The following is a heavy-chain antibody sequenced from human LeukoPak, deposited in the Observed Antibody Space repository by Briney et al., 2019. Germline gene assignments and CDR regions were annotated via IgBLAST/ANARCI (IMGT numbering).Heavy chain of an antibody. Sequence: PGGSLRLPCAGSGFTFTDYYMTWLRQAPGKGLEWVSYISGSGNDISYADSVKGRFTISRDNAKTSLYPQMNSLRVEDTAVYYCSRGPRRVDYWGQGTLVTVSS. V-gene: IGHV3-11*01. J-gene: IGHJ4*02. CDR3: SRGPRRVDY. CDR2: ISGSGNDI. CDR1: GFTFTDYY. D-gene: IGHD5-12*01.